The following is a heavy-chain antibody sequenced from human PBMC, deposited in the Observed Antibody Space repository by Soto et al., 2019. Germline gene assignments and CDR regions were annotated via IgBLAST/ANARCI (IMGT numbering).Heavy chain of an antibody. CDR1: GGSISSGSYS. D-gene: IGHD2-21*01. Sequence: PSETLSLTCAVSGGSISSGSYSRSWIRQPPGKGLEWIGYIYHSGRTYYNPYLTSRATISVDRSKNQFSLKLSAVTAADTAVYYCPLPGACRGVVIDETENWGQGTLV. CDR2: IYHSGRT. J-gene: IGHJ4*02. CDR3: PLPGACRGVVIDETEN. V-gene: IGHV4-30-2*01.